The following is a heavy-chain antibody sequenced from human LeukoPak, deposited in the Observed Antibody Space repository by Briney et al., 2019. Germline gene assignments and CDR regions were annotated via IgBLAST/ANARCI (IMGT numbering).Heavy chain of an antibody. CDR1: GFTFSSYW. J-gene: IGHJ4*02. CDR2: INGDGRNI. V-gene: IGHV3-74*01. CDR3: ASFEYSSSSENLRSDY. Sequence: GGSLRLSCAASGFTFSSYWMHWVRQAPGKGLVWVSRINGDGRNINYADSVRGRFTISRDNAKNTLYLQMNTLRAEDTAVYYCASFEYSSSSENLRSDYWGQGTLVTVSS. D-gene: IGHD6-6*01.